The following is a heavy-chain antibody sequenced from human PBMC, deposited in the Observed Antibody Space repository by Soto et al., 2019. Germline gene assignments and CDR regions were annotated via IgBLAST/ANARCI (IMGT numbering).Heavy chain of an antibody. CDR3: ARPLLMTADYYYGTDV. J-gene: IGHJ6*02. D-gene: IGHD2-15*01. Sequence: SETLSLTCTVSGASISTIHYYWGWIRQPPGRGLEWIGSISYSGSTYYNPSFKSRVTISLDTSNAQFSLRLSSVTAADTAVYFCARPLLMTADYYYGTDVGGRGTSVTVSS. CDR1: GASISTIHYY. V-gene: IGHV4-39*01. CDR2: ISYSGST.